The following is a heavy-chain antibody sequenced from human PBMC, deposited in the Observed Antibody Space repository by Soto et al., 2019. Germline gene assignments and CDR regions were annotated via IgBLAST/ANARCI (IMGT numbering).Heavy chain of an antibody. CDR3: ARDLKNVTIFEVGY. Sequence: GGSLRLSCVGSGFTFSTYSMNWVRQAPGKGLEWVSSIYSSGSYIYYADSVKGRFTISRDSAKNSLYLQMTSLRVEDTAVYYCARDLKNVTIFEVGYWGQGTQVTVSS. D-gene: IGHD3-3*01. J-gene: IGHJ4*02. CDR1: GFTFSTYS. CDR2: IYSSGSYI. V-gene: IGHV3-21*01.